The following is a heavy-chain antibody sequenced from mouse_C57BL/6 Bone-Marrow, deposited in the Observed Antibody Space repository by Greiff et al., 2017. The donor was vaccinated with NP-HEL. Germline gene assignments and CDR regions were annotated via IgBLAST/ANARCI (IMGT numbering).Heavy chain of an antibody. D-gene: IGHD2-4*01. Sequence: QVQLKQPGTELVKPGASVKLSCKASGYTFTSYWMHWVKQRPGQGLEWIGNINPSNGGTNYNEKFKSKATLTVDKSSSTAYMQLSSLTSEDSAVYHCARNDYYDPWYFDVWGTGTTVTVSS. V-gene: IGHV1-53*01. J-gene: IGHJ1*03. CDR3: ARNDYYDPWYFDV. CDR1: GYTFTSYW. CDR2: INPSNGGT.